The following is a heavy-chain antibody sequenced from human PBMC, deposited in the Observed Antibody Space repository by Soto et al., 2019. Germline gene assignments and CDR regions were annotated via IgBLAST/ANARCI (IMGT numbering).Heavy chain of an antibody. Sequence: ASVKVSCKASGYTFTSSAMHWVRQAPGQRLEWMGWINAGNGNTKYSQKFQGRVTITRDTSASTAYMELSSLRSEDTAVYYCERDIQLWSFTFDYWGQGTLVTVSS. CDR3: ERDIQLWSFTFDY. J-gene: IGHJ4*02. CDR1: GYTFTSSA. CDR2: INAGNGNT. D-gene: IGHD5-18*01. V-gene: IGHV1-3*01.